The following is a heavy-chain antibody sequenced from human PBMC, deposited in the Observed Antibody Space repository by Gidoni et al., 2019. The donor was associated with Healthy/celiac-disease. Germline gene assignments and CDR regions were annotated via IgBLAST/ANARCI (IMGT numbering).Heavy chain of an antibody. Sequence: HVQLHQWGALLLKPSVTLSLTCAVSGVSFSAYYLRWIRQPPGKGLEWIGEINHIGGTSYNPYLKSRVIISIDTSKNQFSLKLRFVTAADTAVYFCARGYPADGFHYWGQGTLVTVSS. V-gene: IGHV4-34*01. CDR1: GVSFSAYY. CDR3: ARGYPADGFHY. CDR2: INHIGGT. D-gene: IGHD6-13*01. J-gene: IGHJ4*02.